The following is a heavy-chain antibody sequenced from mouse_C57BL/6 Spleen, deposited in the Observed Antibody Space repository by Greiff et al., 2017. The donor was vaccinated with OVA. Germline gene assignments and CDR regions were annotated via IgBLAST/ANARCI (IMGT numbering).Heavy chain of an antibody. D-gene: IGHD2-2*01. CDR2: INPNNGGT. CDR3: ARSTVTTGYYAMDY. J-gene: IGHJ4*01. CDR1: GYTFTDYN. Sequence: EVQLQQSGPELVKPGASVKIPCKASGYTFTDYNMDWVKQSHGKSLEWIGDINPNNGGTIYNQKFKGKATLTVDKSSSTAYRELRSLTSEDTAVYYCARSTVTTGYYAMDYWGQGTSVTVSS. V-gene: IGHV1-18*01.